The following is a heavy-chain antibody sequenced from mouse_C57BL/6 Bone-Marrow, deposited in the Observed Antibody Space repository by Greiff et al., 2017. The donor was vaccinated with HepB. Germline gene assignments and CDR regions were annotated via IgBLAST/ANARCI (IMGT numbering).Heavy chain of an antibody. Sequence: EVQLQQSGTVLARPGASVKMSCKTSGYTFTSYWMHWVKQRPGQGLEWIGAIYPGNSDTSYNQKFKGKAKLTAVTSASTAYMELSSLTNEDSAVYYCTRRGDYDYDEFAYWGQGTLVTVSA. D-gene: IGHD2-4*01. J-gene: IGHJ3*01. CDR2: IYPGNSDT. CDR3: TRRGDYDYDEFAY. CDR1: GYTFTSYW. V-gene: IGHV1-5*01.